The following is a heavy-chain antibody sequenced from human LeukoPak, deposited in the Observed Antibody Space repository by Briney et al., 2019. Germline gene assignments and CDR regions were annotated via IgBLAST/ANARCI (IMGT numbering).Heavy chain of an antibody. J-gene: IGHJ4*02. D-gene: IGHD3-10*01. Sequence: GGSLRLSCAASGFSFSRSWMTWVRQAPGKGLEWVANINQDGSEKYYVDSVKGRFTISRDNAKNSLDLQMSGLRAEDTAVYYCAKERGNYFDYWGQGTLVTVSP. CDR3: AKERGNYFDY. V-gene: IGHV3-7*05. CDR2: INQDGSEK. CDR1: GFSFSRSW.